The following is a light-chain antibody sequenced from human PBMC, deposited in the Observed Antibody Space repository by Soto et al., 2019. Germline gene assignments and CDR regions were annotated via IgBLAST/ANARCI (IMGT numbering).Light chain of an antibody. CDR2: GSS. CDR3: QQYHNRGLS. J-gene: IGKJ4*01. V-gene: IGKV3D-15*01. CDR1: ENVGTN. Sequence: IVMTQSPATLSVSPGDEVTLSCRASENVGTNLAWYQQKPGQAPRLLIYGSSTRATGIPATFSGSGSGTEFTLTISSLQSEESAIYYCQQYHNRGLSFGGGTKVDI.